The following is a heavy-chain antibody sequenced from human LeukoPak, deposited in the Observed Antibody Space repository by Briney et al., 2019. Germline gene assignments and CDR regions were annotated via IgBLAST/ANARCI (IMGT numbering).Heavy chain of an antibody. D-gene: IGHD3-16*01. CDR1: GYSFVLYG. J-gene: IGHJ6*03. Sequence: GASVKVSCKASGYSFVLYGISWVRQAPGQGPEWMGWISTYNGNTKYAEKFQGRVTMTTDTPTSTAYMELRSLRSDDTAVYYCARGGNYYYMDVWGKGTTVTISS. CDR3: ARGGNYYYMDV. CDR2: ISTYNGNT. V-gene: IGHV1-18*01.